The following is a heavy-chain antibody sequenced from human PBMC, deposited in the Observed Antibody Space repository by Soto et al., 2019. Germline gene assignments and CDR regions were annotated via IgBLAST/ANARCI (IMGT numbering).Heavy chain of an antibody. J-gene: IGHJ4*02. V-gene: IGHV3-30*18. CDR2: ISYDGSNK. Sequence: QVQLVESGGGVVQPGRSLRLSCAASGFTFSSYGMHWVRQAPGKGLEWVAVISYDGSNKYYADSVKGRFTISRDNSKNTLYLQMNSLRAEDTAVYYCAKVPSGWSQLVPDCWGQGTLVTVFS. CDR1: GFTFSSYG. CDR3: AKVPSGWSQLVPDC. D-gene: IGHD6-6*01.